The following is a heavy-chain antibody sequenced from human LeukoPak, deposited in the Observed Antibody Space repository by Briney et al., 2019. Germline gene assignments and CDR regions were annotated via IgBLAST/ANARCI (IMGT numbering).Heavy chain of an antibody. J-gene: IGHJ6*02. Sequence: GGSLRLSCAASGFTFSSYSMNWVRQAPGKGLEWVSSISSSSSYIYYADSVKGRFTISRDNAKNSLYLQMNSLRAEGTAVYYCARIYDSSGYYYLTNYYGMDVWGQGTTVTVSS. CDR2: ISSSSSYI. D-gene: IGHD3-22*01. CDR3: ARIYDSSGYYYLTNYYGMDV. CDR1: GFTFSSYS. V-gene: IGHV3-21*01.